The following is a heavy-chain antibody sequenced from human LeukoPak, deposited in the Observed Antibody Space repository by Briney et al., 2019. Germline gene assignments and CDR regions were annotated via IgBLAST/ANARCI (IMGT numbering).Heavy chain of an antibody. CDR3: ATYINWVAGDV. CDR1: GFTFSNSW. Sequence: GGSLRLTCAASGFTFSNSWMSWVRQAPGKGLEWVANINHEGGNIYYVDSVKGRFTISRDNARNSLSLQLNSLRAEDTAVYYCATYINWVAGDVWGQGTTVTVSS. V-gene: IGHV3-7*01. D-gene: IGHD1-14*01. CDR2: INHEGGNI. J-gene: IGHJ6*02.